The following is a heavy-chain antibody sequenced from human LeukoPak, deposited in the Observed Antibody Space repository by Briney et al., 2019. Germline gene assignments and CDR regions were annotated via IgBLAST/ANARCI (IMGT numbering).Heavy chain of an antibody. J-gene: IGHJ4*02. Sequence: GESLKISCKAPGYSFTSYWIGWVRQMPGKGLEWMGIVWPDDSDTRYSSSFQGQVTISADKSTSTAYLQWSSLKASDTAMYYCARLVGRILTFTPRYFDYWGQGTLVTVSS. V-gene: IGHV5-51*01. D-gene: IGHD2-2*01. CDR1: GYSFTSYW. CDR2: VWPDDSDT. CDR3: ARLVGRILTFTPRYFDY.